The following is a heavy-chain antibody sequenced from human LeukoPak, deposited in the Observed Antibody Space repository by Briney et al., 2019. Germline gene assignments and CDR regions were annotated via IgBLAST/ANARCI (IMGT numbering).Heavy chain of an antibody. V-gene: IGHV1-69*13. CDR2: IIPIFGTA. D-gene: IGHD5-12*01. Sequence: SVKVSCKASGGTFSSYAISWVRQAPGQGLEWMGGIIPIFGTANYAQKFQGRVTITADESTSTAYMELSSLRSEDTAVYYCARGTEYSGYDRDPYYFDYWGQGTLVTVSS. J-gene: IGHJ4*02. CDR1: GGTFSSYA. CDR3: ARGTEYSGYDRDPYYFDY.